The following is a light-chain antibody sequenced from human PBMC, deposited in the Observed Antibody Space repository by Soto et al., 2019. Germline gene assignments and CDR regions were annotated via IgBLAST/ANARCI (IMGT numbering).Light chain of an antibody. V-gene: IGKV3-11*01. CDR2: DAS. J-gene: IGKJ3*01. Sequence: EVVLTQSPATLSLSPGDRATLSCRASQSVSIDFAWYQQKPGQAPRLLIYDASTRATGIPARFSGSGSGTDFSLTISSLEPEDFAVYYCQHRPKFGPGTKVDIK. CDR1: QSVSID. CDR3: QHRPK.